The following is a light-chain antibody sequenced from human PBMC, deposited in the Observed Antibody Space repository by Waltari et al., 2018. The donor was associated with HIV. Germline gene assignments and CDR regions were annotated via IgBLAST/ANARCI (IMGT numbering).Light chain of an antibody. J-gene: IGLJ1*01. CDR1: SSDVGGYNY. V-gene: IGLV2-23*02. CDR3: CSYVGSSTYV. Sequence: QSALTQPASVSGSPGQSITISCTGTSSDVGGYNYVSWYQQHPGKAPKLMIYDVSKRPSGVSNRFSGSKSGNTASLTISGLQAEDEADYYCCSYVGSSTYVFGTGTKVTVL. CDR2: DVS.